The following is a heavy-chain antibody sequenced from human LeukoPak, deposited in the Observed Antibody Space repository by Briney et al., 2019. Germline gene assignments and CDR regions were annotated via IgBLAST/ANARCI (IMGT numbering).Heavy chain of an antibody. CDR2: VHYSGAT. CDR1: GDSISGYF. CDR3: ARHIVY. J-gene: IGHJ4*02. Sequence: PSETLSLTCTVSGDSISGYFWSWIRQTPGKGLEWIGYVHYSGATNYNPSLKSRVTMSVDTSKDQFSLKLSSVTAADTAVYYCARHIVYWGQGTLVTVSS. D-gene: IGHD1-26*01. V-gene: IGHV4-59*08.